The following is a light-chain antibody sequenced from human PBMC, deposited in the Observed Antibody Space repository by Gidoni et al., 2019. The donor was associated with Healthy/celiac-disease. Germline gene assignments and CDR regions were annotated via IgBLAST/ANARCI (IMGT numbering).Light chain of an antibody. CDR1: SSDVGGYNY. Sequence: SALTQPASVSGSPGPSITISCTGTSSDVGGYNYVSWYQQHPGKAPKLMIYDVSNRPSGVSNRFSGSKSGNTASLTISGLQAEDEADYYCSSYTSSSTLLFGGGTKLTVL. CDR3: SSYTSSSTLL. J-gene: IGLJ2*01. V-gene: IGLV2-14*01. CDR2: DVS.